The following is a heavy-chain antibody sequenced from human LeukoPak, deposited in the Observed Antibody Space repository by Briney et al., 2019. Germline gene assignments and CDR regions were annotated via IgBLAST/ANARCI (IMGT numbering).Heavy chain of an antibody. CDR2: MYYSGST. D-gene: IGHD2-2*01. Sequence: SETLSLTCTVSGGSISSYYWSWIRQPPGKGLEWIGYMYYSGSTNYNPSLKSRVTISADTSKNQFSLKLSSVTAADTAVYYCARISLPYCSSTSCYVLDWFDPWGQGTPVTVSS. V-gene: IGHV4-59*12. CDR1: GGSISSYY. CDR3: ARISLPYCSSTSCYVLDWFDP. J-gene: IGHJ5*02.